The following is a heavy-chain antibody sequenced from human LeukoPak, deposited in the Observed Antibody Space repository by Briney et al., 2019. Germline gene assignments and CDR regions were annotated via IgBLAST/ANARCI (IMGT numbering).Heavy chain of an antibody. V-gene: IGHV4-59*01. Sequence: SETLSLTCTVSGGSISSYYWSWIRQPPGKGLEWIGYIYYSGSTNYNPSLKSRVTISVDTSKNQFSLKLSSLTAADTAVYYCARNVGATIFDYWGQGTLVTVSS. CDR2: IYYSGST. CDR1: GGSISSYY. CDR3: ARNVGATIFDY. D-gene: IGHD1-26*01. J-gene: IGHJ4*02.